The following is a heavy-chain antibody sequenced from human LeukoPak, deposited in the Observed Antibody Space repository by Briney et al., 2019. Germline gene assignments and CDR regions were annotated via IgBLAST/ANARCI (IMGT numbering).Heavy chain of an antibody. J-gene: IGHJ4*02. V-gene: IGHV1-8*01. CDR3: ARGRLDYDSSGYFSDY. CDR1: VYTFTSYD. D-gene: IGHD3-22*01. CDR2: MNPNSGNT. Sequence: ASVNVSFKASVYTFTSYDINWVRQATGQGLEWMGWMNPNSGNTGYAQKFQGRVTMTRNTSISTAYMELSSLRSEDTAVYYCARGRLDYDSSGYFSDYWGQGTLVTVSS.